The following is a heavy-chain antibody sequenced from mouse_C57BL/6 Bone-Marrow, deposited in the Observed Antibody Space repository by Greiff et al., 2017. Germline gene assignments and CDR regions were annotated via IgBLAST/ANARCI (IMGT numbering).Heavy chain of an antibody. CDR1: GYTFTSYG. Sequence: VQLQQSGAELARPGASVKLSCKASGYTFTSYGISWVKQRTGQGLEWIGEIYPRRGNTYYNEKFKGKATLTADKSSSTAYMELRSLTSEDSAVYFCARNGCYGCFAYWGQGTLVTVSA. D-gene: IGHD2-12*01. V-gene: IGHV1-81*01. J-gene: IGHJ3*01. CDR3: ARNGCYGCFAY. CDR2: IYPRRGNT.